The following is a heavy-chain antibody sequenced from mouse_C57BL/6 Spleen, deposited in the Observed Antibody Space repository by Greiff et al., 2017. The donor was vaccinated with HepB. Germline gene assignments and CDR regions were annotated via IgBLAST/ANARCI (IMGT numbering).Heavy chain of an antibody. V-gene: IGHV1-20*01. J-gene: IGHJ4*01. Sequence: EVKLMESGPELVKPGDSVKISCKASGYSFTGYFMNWVMQSHGKSLEWIGRINPYNGDTFYNQKFKGKATLTVDKSSSTAHMELRSLTSEDSAVYYCARTYGSSHYYAMDYWGQGTSVTVSS. CDR1: GYSFTGYF. CDR3: ARTYGSSHYYAMDY. D-gene: IGHD1-1*01. CDR2: INPYNGDT.